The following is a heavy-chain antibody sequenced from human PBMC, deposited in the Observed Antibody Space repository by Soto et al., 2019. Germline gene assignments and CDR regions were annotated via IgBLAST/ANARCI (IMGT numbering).Heavy chain of an antibody. CDR3: AHAYGWRPLY. Sequence: QITLKESGPPLVKPTQTLTLTCTFSGFSLPTDRVGVGWIRQPPGKALEWLAVIYWDDTKTYRPSLKSRLTITKDTSKNHVALTMTQMAPVDTSAYYCAHAYGWRPLYWGQGTLVTVSS. J-gene: IGHJ4*02. D-gene: IGHD3-10*01. V-gene: IGHV2-5*02. CDR1: GFSLPTDRVG. CDR2: IYWDDTK.